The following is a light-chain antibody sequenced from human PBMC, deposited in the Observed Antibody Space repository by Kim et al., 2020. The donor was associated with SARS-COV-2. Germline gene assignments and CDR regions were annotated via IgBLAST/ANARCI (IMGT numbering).Light chain of an antibody. CDR2: EAS. Sequence: DTQMTQSPSTLSASVGDRVTITCRASQTISSWLAWYQQKPGKAPKLLIYEASSLESGVPSRFSGTGSGTEFTLTVSSLQPDDFATYYCQQYNTYSPLTFGGGTKVDIK. V-gene: IGKV1-5*03. J-gene: IGKJ4*01. CDR1: QTISSW. CDR3: QQYNTYSPLT.